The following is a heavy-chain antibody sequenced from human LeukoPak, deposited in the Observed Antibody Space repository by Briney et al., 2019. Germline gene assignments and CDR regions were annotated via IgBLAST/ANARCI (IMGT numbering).Heavy chain of an antibody. J-gene: IGHJ4*02. CDR3: ARGSGGWYAQFDY. D-gene: IGHD6-19*01. CDR1: GGSISSGGYS. Sequence: SETLSLTCAVSGGSISSGGYSWSWIRQPPGKGLEWIGYIYHSGSTYYNPSLKSRVTISVDRSKNQFSLKLSSVTAADTVVYYCARGSGGWYAQFDYWGQGTLVTVSS. V-gene: IGHV4-30-2*01. CDR2: IYHSGST.